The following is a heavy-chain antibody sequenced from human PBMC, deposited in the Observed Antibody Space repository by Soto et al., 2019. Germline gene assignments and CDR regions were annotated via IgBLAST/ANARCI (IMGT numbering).Heavy chain of an antibody. CDR2: IYYSGST. CDR1: GGSISSSNYY. J-gene: IGHJ5*02. CDR3: ARQTLIRHGAAGTYWFDP. Sequence: SETLSLTFTVSGGSISSSNYYWGWIRHPPGKGLEWIGSIYYSGSTYYSPSLQSRVTISGDTSKNQVSLKLSSVTATDTAVYFCARQTLIRHGAAGTYWFDPWGQGTLVTVSS. D-gene: IGHD6-13*01. V-gene: IGHV4-39*01.